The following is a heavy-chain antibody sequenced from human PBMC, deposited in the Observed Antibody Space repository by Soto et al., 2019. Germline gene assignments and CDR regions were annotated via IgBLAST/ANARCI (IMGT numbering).Heavy chain of an antibody. D-gene: IGHD3-16*01. CDR2: ISYDGTNK. J-gene: IGHJ5*01. CDR3: ARDTNTFGVQHRAFNSFVS. Sequence: GQSLRLSYAASGFSFSISPMHWVRQAPGKGPEWVALISYDGTNKFYADSVKGRFTISRDNSKSTLYLQVDSLRPEDAAVYYCARDTNTFGVQHRAFNSFVSWCQGLLLTLS. CDR1: GFSFSISP. V-gene: IGHV3-30-3*01.